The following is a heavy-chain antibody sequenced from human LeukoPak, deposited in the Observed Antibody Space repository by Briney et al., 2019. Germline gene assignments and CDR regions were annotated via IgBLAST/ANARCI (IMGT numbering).Heavy chain of an antibody. CDR1: GFTVSSNF. J-gene: IGHJ3*02. Sequence: GGSLRLSCAASGFTVSSNFMNWVRQAPGKGLEWVSDYADSVKGRFTISRDNSKNTLYLQMNSLRAEDTAVYYCARDLLGGGTFYIRGQGTMVTVSS. V-gene: IGHV3-53*01. D-gene: IGHD3-16*01. CDR3: ARDLLGGGTFYI.